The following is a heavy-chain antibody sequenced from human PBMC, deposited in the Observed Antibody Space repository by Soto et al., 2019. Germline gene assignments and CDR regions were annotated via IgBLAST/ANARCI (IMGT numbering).Heavy chain of an antibody. V-gene: IGHV1-2*04. CDR1: GDSFNDYY. J-gene: IGHJ6*03. Sequence: QVQLVQSGAEVRKPWASVTVSCRSSGDSFNDYYIHWVRQAPGQGFEWMGWINPNGGVTKYAPKFQGWVSMTSDTYIRTVYMQLSRLRSDDTAVYYCARESGGATATLDYYYFYMDVWGTGTTVTVSS. CDR2: INPNGGVT. CDR3: ARESGGATATLDYYYFYMDV. D-gene: IGHD2-15*01.